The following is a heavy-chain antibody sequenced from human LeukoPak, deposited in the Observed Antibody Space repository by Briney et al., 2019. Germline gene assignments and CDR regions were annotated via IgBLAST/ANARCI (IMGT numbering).Heavy chain of an antibody. CDR1: GYTLTELS. D-gene: IGHD6-19*01. V-gene: IGHV1-2*06. J-gene: IGHJ4*02. CDR3: TREGPGSDWATFDS. Sequence: ASVKVSCKVSGYTLTELSMHWVRQAPGQGLEWMGRINPSNGGTNYAQKFQGRVTMTRDTSISTVYMELSRLTSDDTAVYYCTREGPGSDWATFDSWGQGALVTVSS. CDR2: INPSNGGT.